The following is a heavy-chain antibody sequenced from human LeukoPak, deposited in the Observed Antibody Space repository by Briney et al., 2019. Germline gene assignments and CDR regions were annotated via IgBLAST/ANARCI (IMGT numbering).Heavy chain of an antibody. CDR3: ARGSTHCSAGTCPTMDV. J-gene: IGHJ6*02. D-gene: IGHD2-15*01. V-gene: IGHV1-2*02. CDR1: GYTFTSYG. Sequence: ASVKVSCKASGYTFTSYGISWVRQAPGQGLEWMGWINPNSGGTNYAQNFQGRVTMTRDTSISTAYMELSRLKSDDAAVYYCARGSTHCSAGTCPTMDVWGQGTTVTVSS. CDR2: INPNSGGT.